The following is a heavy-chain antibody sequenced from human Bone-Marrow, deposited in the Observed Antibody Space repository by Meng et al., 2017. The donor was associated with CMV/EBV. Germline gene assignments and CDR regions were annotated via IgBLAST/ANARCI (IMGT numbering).Heavy chain of an antibody. CDR1: GFTVSSNY. CDR2: IYSGGST. D-gene: IGHD2-2*01. Sequence: GGSLRLSCAASGFTVSSNYMSWVRQAPGKGLEWVSVIYSGGSTYYADSVKGRFTISRDNAKNSLYLQMNSLRAEDTAVYYCARGGASALVVPAAIDYWGQGTLVTVSS. CDR3: ARGGASALVVPAAIDY. J-gene: IGHJ4*02. V-gene: IGHV3-53*01.